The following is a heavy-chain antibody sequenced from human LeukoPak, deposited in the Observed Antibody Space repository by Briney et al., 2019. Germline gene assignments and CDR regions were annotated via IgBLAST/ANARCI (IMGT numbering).Heavy chain of an antibody. V-gene: IGHV4-30-4*08. CDR1: GGSISSGDYY. J-gene: IGHJ5*02. CDR2: IYYSGST. D-gene: IGHD3-10*01. Sequence: SETLSPTCTVSGGSISSGDYYWSWIRQPPGKGLEWIGYIYYSGSTYYNPSLKSRVTISVDTSKSQFSLKLSSVTAADTAVYYCAGGTDGSGSSQESWGQGTLVTVSS. CDR3: AGGTDGSGSSQES.